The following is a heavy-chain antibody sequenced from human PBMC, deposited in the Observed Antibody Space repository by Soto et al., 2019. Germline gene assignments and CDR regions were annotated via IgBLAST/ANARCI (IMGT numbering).Heavy chain of an antibody. Sequence: QVQLVESGGGVVQPGRSLRLSCAASGFTFSSYGMHWVRQAPGKGLEWVAVISYDGSNKYYADSVKGRFTISRDNSKNTLYLQRNSLRAEDTAVYYCAKDLRDYWYFDLWGRGTLVTVSS. J-gene: IGHJ2*01. CDR3: AKDLRDYWYFDL. CDR2: ISYDGSNK. CDR1: GFTFSSYG. V-gene: IGHV3-30*18. D-gene: IGHD4-17*01.